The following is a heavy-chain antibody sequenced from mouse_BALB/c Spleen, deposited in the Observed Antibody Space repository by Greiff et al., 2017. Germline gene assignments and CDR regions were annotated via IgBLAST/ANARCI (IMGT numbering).Heavy chain of an antibody. CDR3: ARGGYYGSSHAWFAY. V-gene: IGHV5-6-5*01. D-gene: IGHD1-1*01. CDR2: ISSGGST. J-gene: IGHJ3*01. Sequence: EVMLVESGGGLAKPGGSLKLSCAASGFTFSSYAMSWVRQTPEKRLEWVASISSGGSTYYPDSVKGRFTISRDNARNILYLQMSSLRSEDTAMYYCARGGYYGSSHAWFAYWGQGTLVTVSA. CDR1: GFTFSSYA.